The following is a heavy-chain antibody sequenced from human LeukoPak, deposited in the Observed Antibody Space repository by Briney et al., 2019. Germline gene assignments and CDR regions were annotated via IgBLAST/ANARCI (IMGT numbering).Heavy chain of an antibody. D-gene: IGHD2-2*02. Sequence: GSLILSCAASGFTFSSYSMNWVRPAPGKGLEWVSSISSSSSYIYYADSGKGRFTICRDNGKNSLFLERNSRRGEDTAVYYCARMGVVVVPAAIPANFDYWGQGTLVTVSS. CDR1: GFTFSSYS. CDR3: ARMGVVVVPAAIPANFDY. CDR2: ISSSSSYI. J-gene: IGHJ4*02. V-gene: IGHV3-21*01.